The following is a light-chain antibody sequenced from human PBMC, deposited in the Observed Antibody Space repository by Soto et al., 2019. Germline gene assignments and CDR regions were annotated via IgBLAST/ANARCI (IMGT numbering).Light chain of an antibody. V-gene: IGKV3-15*01. CDR3: QQYHIWPSWT. J-gene: IGKJ1*01. CDR2: GAS. CDR1: QSFSLS. Sequence: EIVLTQSPATLSVSLGYSSTLSFRAGQSFSLSLAWHQMRPFHPPRLLIYGASTRATDIPPRFRGTGSGTDFTLTISSLQSEDFAVYFCQQYHIWPSWTFGQGTKVDIK.